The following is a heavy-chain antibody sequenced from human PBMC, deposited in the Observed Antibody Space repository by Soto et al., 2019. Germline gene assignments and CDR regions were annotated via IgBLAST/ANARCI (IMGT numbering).Heavy chain of an antibody. CDR2: ISAYNGNT. Sequence: QVQLVQSGAEVKQPGASVKVSCKASGYTFTSYGISWVRQAPGQGLEWMGWISAYNGNTNYAQQLQGRVTMTTDTLTSTAYMELRSLRSDDTAVYYCARDSSATGPYYYYGMDVWGQGTTVTGS. D-gene: IGHD6-25*01. V-gene: IGHV1-18*04. CDR1: GYTFTSYG. J-gene: IGHJ6*02. CDR3: ARDSSATGPYYYYGMDV.